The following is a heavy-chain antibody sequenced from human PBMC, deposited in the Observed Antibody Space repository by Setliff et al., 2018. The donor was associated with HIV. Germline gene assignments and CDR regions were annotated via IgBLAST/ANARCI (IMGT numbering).Heavy chain of an antibody. D-gene: IGHD6-13*01. Sequence: ASVKVSCKASGSTFTGYYLHSVRPAPGQGLEWMGWIDPNSGDTNYEQKFQGRVSMTRDTSISTVYMELSSLRSDDTAVYYCARAAGYSSSWHRYAFEIWGQGTMVTVSS. V-gene: IGHV1-2*02. J-gene: IGHJ3*02. CDR3: ARAAGYSSSWHRYAFEI. CDR1: GSTFTGYY. CDR2: IDPNSGDT.